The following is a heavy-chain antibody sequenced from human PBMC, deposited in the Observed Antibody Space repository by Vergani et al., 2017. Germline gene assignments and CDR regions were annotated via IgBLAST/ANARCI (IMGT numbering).Heavy chain of an antibody. D-gene: IGHD7-27*01. V-gene: IGHV3-33*01. J-gene: IGHJ3*02. CDR2: IWYDGSNK. CDR1: GFTFSSYG. Sequence: QVQLVESGGGVVQPGRSLRLSCAASGFTFSSYGMHWVRQAPGKGLEWVAVIWYDGSNKYYADSVKGRFSISRDNSKNTLYLQMNSLRAEDTAVYYCARDSQNWGDLAFVIWGQGTMVTVSS. CDR3: ARDSQNWGDLAFVI.